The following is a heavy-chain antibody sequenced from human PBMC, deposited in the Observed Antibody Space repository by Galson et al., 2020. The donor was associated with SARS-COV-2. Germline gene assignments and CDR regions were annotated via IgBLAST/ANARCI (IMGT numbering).Heavy chain of an antibody. J-gene: IGHJ4*02. CDR2: IYYSGST. Sequence: TLSLTCSVSGGSINSGDYYWSWIRQLPGKGLEWIGYIYYSGSTYYNPSLKSRVTISIDTSKNQFSLRLNSVTAADTAVYYCARMTQSRQLVGAADYWGQGTLVTVSS. D-gene: IGHD1-26*01. CDR1: GGSINSGDYY. V-gene: IGHV4-31*03. CDR3: ARMTQSRQLVGAADY.